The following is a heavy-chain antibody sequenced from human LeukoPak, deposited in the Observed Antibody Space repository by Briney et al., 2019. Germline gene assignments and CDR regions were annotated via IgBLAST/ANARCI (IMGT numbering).Heavy chain of an antibody. D-gene: IGHD3-10*01. Sequence: GGSLRLSCAASGFPFSSYGMHWVRQAPGKGLEWVAVISYDGSKKYEVDSVRGRFTISRDNSKNTLYLQMNSLGAEDTAVYYCAKGELPSHRYGSGNYYNVNFWGQGTLVTVSS. CDR1: GFPFSSYG. J-gene: IGHJ4*02. CDR3: AKGELPSHRYGSGNYYNVNF. V-gene: IGHV3-30*18. CDR2: ISYDGSKK.